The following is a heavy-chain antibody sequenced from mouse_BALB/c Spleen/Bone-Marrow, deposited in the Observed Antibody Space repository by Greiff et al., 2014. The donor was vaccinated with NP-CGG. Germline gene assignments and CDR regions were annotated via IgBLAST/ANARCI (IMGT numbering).Heavy chain of an antibody. CDR1: GYTFTDNW. D-gene: IGHD2-4*01. CDR2: IDTSDSYT. CDR3: ARGGHDFSLDY. Sequence: VQLQQSGAELGMPGASVKMSCKASGYTFTDNWIYWVKQRPGQGLEWIGAIDTSDSYTNYNQKFMGKASLTVDASSSTAYMQVISLTSDDSSVYYCARGGHDFSLDYWGQGTSVTVSS. V-gene: IGHV1-69*01. J-gene: IGHJ4*01.